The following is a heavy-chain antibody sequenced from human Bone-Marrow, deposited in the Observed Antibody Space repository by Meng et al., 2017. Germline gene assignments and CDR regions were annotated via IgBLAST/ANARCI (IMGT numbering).Heavy chain of an antibody. D-gene: IGHD2-21*02. CDR3: ARVTAGVPY. J-gene: IGHJ4*02. CDR2: INPNSGGT. V-gene: IGHV1-2*02. Sequence: ASVKVSCKASGYTFTGYYMHWVRQAPGQGLEWMGWINPNSGGTNYAQKFQGRVTMTRDTSISTAYMELNSLRAEDTAVYYCARVTAGVPYWGQGTLVTVSS. CDR1: GYTFTGYY.